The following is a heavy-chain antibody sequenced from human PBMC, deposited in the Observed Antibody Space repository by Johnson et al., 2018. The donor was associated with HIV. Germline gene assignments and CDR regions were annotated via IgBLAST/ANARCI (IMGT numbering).Heavy chain of an antibody. CDR3: ASNLPYDSSGYYYSGRDAFDI. Sequence: QLVESGGGLVKPGRSLRLSCAASGFTFSSYWMSWVRQAPGKGLEWVANIKQDGSEKYYVDSVKGRFTISRDNAKNSLYLQMNSLRAEDTAVYYCASNLPYDSSGYYYSGRDAFDIWGQGTMVTVSS. CDR1: GFTFSSYW. D-gene: IGHD3-22*01. J-gene: IGHJ3*02. CDR2: IKQDGSEK. V-gene: IGHV3-7*01.